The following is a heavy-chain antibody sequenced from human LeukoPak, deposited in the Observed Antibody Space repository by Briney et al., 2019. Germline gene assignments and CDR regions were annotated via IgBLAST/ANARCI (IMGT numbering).Heavy chain of an antibody. D-gene: IGHD3-3*01. J-gene: IGHJ4*02. CDR3: ARAGRLATYYDFWSGYYIGPAAAPCGYYFDY. CDR1: SGSISRYY. Sequence: KPSETLSLTCNVSSGSISRYYWTWLRQPPGKGLEGIGYIYYSGSNNYNRSLKSRVTISVDTSNNQFSLKLSSVTAEDTAVYYCARAGRLATYYDFWSGYYIGPAAAPCGYYFDYWGQGTLVTVSS. CDR2: IYYSGSN. V-gene: IGHV4-59*01.